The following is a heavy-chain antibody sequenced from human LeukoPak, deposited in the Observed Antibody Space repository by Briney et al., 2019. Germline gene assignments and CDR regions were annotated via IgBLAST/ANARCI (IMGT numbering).Heavy chain of an antibody. CDR1: GFTVSSNY. J-gene: IGHJ6*03. D-gene: IGHD3-10*01. CDR2: IYSGGST. V-gene: IGHV3-53*01. CDR3: ARGTMVRGVRGYYYYMDV. Sequence: PGGSLRLSCAASGFTVSSNYMNWVRQAPGKGLEWVSVIYSGGSTYYADSVKGRFTISRDNSKNTLYLQMNSLRAEDTAVYYCARGTMVRGVRGYYYYMDVWGKGTTVTISS.